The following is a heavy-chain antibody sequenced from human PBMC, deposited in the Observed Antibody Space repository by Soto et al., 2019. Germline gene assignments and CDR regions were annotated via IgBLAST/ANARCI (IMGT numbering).Heavy chain of an antibody. CDR1: GFTFDDYP. D-gene: IGHD3-9*01. J-gene: IGHJ4*02. CDR2: IRNKAYGETT. Sequence: GGSLRLSCRTSGFTFDDYPMSWLRQAPGQGLEWVSYIRNKAYGETTEYAASVKGRFTISRDDSISMAYLQMNSLKTEDTAVYYCAAVQGVDPLPFFDWLLVEDYWGPGTLVTVSS. V-gene: IGHV3-49*03. CDR3: AAVQGVDPLPFFDWLLVEDY.